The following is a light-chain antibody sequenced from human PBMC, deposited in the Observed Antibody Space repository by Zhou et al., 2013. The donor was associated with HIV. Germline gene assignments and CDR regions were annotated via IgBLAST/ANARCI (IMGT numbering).Light chain of an antibody. CDR1: QSISNY. CDR3: QKYDSAPRT. CDR2: SAS. Sequence: DIQMTQSPSSLSASVGDRVTITCRASQSISNYLAWYQQRPGKVPKLLIYSASTLQSGVPSRFSGSASGTDFTLTIGSLQPEDAATYFCQKYDSAPRTFGQGTKVEIK. J-gene: IGKJ1*01. V-gene: IGKV1-27*01.